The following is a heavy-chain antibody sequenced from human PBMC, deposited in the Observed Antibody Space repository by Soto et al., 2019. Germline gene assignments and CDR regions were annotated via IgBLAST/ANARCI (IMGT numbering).Heavy chain of an antibody. J-gene: IGHJ6*04. CDR3: ARPVVYNGMEV. CDR1: WYSFTSYL. V-gene: IGHV5-10-1*01. D-gene: IGHD2-15*01. Sequence: GESLKISCKGSWYSFTSYLISCVRQIPGKGLEWMVRIDPSDSYTNYSPSFQGHVTISAAKSTRTAYLQWSSLKASDNAIYYCARPVVYNGMEVWGKGTKVTGSS. CDR2: IDPSDSYT.